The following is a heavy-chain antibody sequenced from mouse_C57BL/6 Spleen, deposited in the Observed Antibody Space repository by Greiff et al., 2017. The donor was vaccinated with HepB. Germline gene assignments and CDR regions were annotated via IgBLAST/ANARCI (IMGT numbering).Heavy chain of an antibody. CDR2: IHPSDSDT. D-gene: IGHD3-2*02. Sequence: QVQLQQPGAELVKPGASVKVSCKASGYTFTSYWMHWVKQRPGQGLEWIGRIHPSDSDTNYNQKFKGKATLTVDKSSSTAYMQLSSLTSEDSAVYYCAMWDSSGYENWFAYWGQGTLVTVSA. CDR3: AMWDSSGYENWFAY. V-gene: IGHV1-74*01. J-gene: IGHJ3*01. CDR1: GYTFTSYW.